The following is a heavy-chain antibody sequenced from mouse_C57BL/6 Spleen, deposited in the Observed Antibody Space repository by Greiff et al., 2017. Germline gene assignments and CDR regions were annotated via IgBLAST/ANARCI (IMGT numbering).Heavy chain of an antibody. Sequence: QVHVKQSGAELVRPGASVTLSCKASGYTFTDYEMHWVKQTPVHGLEWIGAIDPETGGTAYNQKFKGKAILTADKSSSPAYMELRSLTSEDSAVYYCTRRSGDWFAYWGQGTLVTVSA. CDR1: GYTFTDYE. J-gene: IGHJ3*01. V-gene: IGHV1-15*01. CDR3: TRRSGDWFAY. D-gene: IGHD3-2*02. CDR2: IDPETGGT.